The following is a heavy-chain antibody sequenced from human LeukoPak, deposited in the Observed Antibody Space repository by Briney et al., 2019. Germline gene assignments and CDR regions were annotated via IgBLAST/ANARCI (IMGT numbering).Heavy chain of an antibody. CDR1: GYTLTELS. V-gene: IGHV1-24*01. CDR3: ARDQGVTIFGVPYNWFDP. J-gene: IGHJ5*02. Sequence: ASVKVSCKVSGYTLTELSMHWVRRAPGKGLEWMGGFDPEDGETIYAQKFQGRVTMTRDTSTSTVYMELSSLRSEDTAVYYCARDQGVTIFGVPYNWFDPWGQGTLVTVSS. CDR2: FDPEDGET. D-gene: IGHD3-3*01.